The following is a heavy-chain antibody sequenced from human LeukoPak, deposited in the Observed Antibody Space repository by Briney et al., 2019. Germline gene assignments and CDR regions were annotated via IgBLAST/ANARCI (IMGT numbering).Heavy chain of an antibody. CDR1: GFTFSSYA. J-gene: IGHJ4*02. D-gene: IGHD5-18*01. CDR2: ISGSGGST. Sequence: GGSLRLSCAASGFTFSSYAMSWVRQAPGKGLEWVSAISGSGGSTYYADSVKGRFTISRDNSKNTLYLQMNGLRAEDTAVYYCAPDTAMVNFDYWGQGTLVTVSS. CDR3: APDTAMVNFDY. V-gene: IGHV3-23*01.